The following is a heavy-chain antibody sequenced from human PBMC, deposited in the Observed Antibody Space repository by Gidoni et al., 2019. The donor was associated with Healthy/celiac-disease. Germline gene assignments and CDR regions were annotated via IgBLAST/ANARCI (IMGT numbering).Heavy chain of an antibody. CDR2: IRSKAYGGTT. Sequence: EVQLVESGGGLVQPGRSLRLSCTASGFTYGDYAMSWVSQAPGKGLEWVGFIRSKAYGGTTEYAAAVKGRFTISRDDSKSIAYLQMNSLKTEDTAVYYCTRDGGYCSGGSCYSVDAFDIWGQGTMVTVSS. D-gene: IGHD2-15*01. CDR3: TRDGGYCSGGSCYSVDAFDI. J-gene: IGHJ3*02. V-gene: IGHV3-49*04. CDR1: GFTYGDYA.